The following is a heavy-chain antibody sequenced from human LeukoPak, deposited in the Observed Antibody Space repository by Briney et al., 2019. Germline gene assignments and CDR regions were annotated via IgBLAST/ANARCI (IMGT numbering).Heavy chain of an antibody. CDR1: GYTFTRYG. CDR3: ARGGDYYYMDV. V-gene: IGHV1-18*01. D-gene: IGHD3-16*01. CDR2: ISAYNANT. J-gene: IGHJ6*03. Sequence: ASVKVSCKASGYTFTRYGITWVRQAPGQGLEWMGWISAYNANTNYAQNLQGRVNMTTDTSTSTAYMEVRSLRSDDTAVYYCARGGDYYYMDVWGKGTTVTVSS.